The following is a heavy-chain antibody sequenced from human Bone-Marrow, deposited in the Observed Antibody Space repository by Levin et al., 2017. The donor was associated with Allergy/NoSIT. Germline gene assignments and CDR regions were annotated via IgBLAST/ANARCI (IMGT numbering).Heavy chain of an antibody. CDR2: ISRSSSTI. CDR3: ARPDCSGTSCYYFFDS. V-gene: IGHV3-48*02. CDR1: GFTFSRYS. D-gene: IGHD2-2*01. J-gene: IGHJ4*02. Sequence: PGGSLRLSCAASGFTFSRYSMNWVRQAPGRGLEWVSYISRSSSTISYADSVKGRFTISRDNAKNSLYLPMNSLSDEDTAVYYCARPDCSGTSCYYFFDSWGQGTLVTVSS.